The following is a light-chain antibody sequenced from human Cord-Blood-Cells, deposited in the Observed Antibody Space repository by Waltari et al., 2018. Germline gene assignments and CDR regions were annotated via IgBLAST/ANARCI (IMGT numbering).Light chain of an antibody. J-gene: IGKJ4*01. CDR3: QQYNSYSLT. CDR1: QSISSR. CDR2: TGS. Sequence: DIQLTPSPSTLPASVRHRVTITCRDSQSISSRFAWYQQKAGKAPKLLIYTGSSLESGGPSRFSGSGSGTEFTLTISSLQPDDFATYYCQQYNSYSLTFGGGTKVEIK. V-gene: IGKV1-5*03.